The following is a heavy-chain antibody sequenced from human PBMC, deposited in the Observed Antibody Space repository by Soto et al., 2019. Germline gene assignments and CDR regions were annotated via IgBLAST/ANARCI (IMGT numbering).Heavy chain of an antibody. CDR2: IYYSGST. J-gene: IGHJ5*02. Sequence: SETLSLTCTVSGGSISSFYWSRIPQPPGKGLEWIGYIYYSGSTNYNPSLKSRVTISVDTSKNQFSLKLSSVTAADTAVYYCAKVARPDYDILTGPENWFDPWGQGTLVTVS. D-gene: IGHD3-9*01. V-gene: IGHV4-59*01. CDR3: AKVARPDYDILTGPENWFDP. CDR1: GGSISSFY.